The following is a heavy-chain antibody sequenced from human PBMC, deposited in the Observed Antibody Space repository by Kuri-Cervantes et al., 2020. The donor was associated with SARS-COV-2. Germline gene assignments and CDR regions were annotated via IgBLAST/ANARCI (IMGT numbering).Heavy chain of an antibody. J-gene: IGHJ4*02. V-gene: IGHV3-7*03. D-gene: IGHD4-11*01. CDR2: IKQDDTEY. CDR1: GFSFSTYW. CDR3: VRGTEDYSGARSFFDS. Sequence: GGSLRLSCAASGFSFSTYWMNWVRQAPGKGLEWVANIKQDDTEYYYVDSVRGQFTISRDNAKNSMYLQMNSLRAEDTAIYYCVRGTEDYSGARSFFDSWGQGTPVTVSS.